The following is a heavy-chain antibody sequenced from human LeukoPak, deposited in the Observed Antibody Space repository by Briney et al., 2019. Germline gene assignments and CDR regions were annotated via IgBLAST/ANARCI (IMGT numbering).Heavy chain of an antibody. CDR3: ARVPLAAAYLDC. CDR1: GGTFSSYA. V-gene: IGHV1-69*13. J-gene: IGHJ4*02. CDR2: IIPIFGTA. Sequence: SVKVSCKASGGTFSSYAISWVRQAPGQGLEWMGGIIPIFGTANYAQKFQGRVTITADESTSTAYMELSSLRSEDTAVYYCARVPLAAAYLDCWGQGTLVTVSS. D-gene: IGHD6-13*01.